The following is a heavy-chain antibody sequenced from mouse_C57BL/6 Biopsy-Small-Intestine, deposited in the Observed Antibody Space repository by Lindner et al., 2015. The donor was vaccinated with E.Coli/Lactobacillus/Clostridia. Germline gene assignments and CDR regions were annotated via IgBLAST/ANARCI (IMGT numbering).Heavy chain of an antibody. CDR1: GYTFTSYG. CDR3: ARGNYEGYYAMDY. V-gene: IGHV1-81*01. Sequence: VQLQESGAELARPGASVKLSCKASGYTFTSYGISWVKQRTGQGLEWIGEIYPRSGNTYYNEKFKGKATLTADKSSSTAYMELRSLTSEDSAVYFCARGNYEGYYAMDYWGQGTSVTVSS. D-gene: IGHD2-1*01. J-gene: IGHJ4*01. CDR2: IYPRSGNT.